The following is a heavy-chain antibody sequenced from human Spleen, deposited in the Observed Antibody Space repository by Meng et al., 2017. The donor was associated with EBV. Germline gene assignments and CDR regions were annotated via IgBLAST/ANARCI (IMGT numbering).Heavy chain of an antibody. Sequence: QVQLVQSGSELRKPGASVQMSCKASGYSFTDYTMNWVRQAPGQGLEWMAWINTNTGNPTFAQGFTGRFVFSLDTSVSTAYLEISSLKAEDTAVYYCAREIPNSSGWPREFWGQGTLVTVSS. D-gene: IGHD6-19*01. J-gene: IGHJ4*02. CDR1: GYSFTDYT. V-gene: IGHV7-4-1*02. CDR2: INTNTGNP. CDR3: AREIPNSSGWPREF.